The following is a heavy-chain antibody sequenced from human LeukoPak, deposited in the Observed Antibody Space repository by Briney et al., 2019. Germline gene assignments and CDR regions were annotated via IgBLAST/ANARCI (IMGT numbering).Heavy chain of an antibody. CDR1: GFTFSSYG. CDR2: ISYDGSNK. Sequence: PGGSLRLSCAASGFTFSSYGMHWVRQAPGKGLEWVAVISYDGSNKYYADSVKGRFTISRDNSKNTLYLQMNSLRAEDTAVYYCAKGAGMYSSSWPYFDYWGQGTLVTVSS. CDR3: AKGAGMYSSSWPYFDY. V-gene: IGHV3-30*18. D-gene: IGHD6-13*01. J-gene: IGHJ4*02.